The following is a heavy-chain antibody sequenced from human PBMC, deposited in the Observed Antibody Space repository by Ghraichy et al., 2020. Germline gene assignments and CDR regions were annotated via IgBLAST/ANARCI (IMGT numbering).Heavy chain of an antibody. D-gene: IGHD4-17*01. J-gene: IGHJ4*02. V-gene: IGHV3-74*01. CDR1: GFTFSSYT. Sequence: GGSLRLSCIASGFTFSSYTMNWVRQAPGKGLVWVSRIYTDVSTATYADSVKGRFTISRDNAKNTLYLQMNSLRADDTAVYYCATSAVTYYGTALDYWGQGNLVTVSS. CDR3: ATSAVTYYGTALDY. CDR2: IYTDVSTA.